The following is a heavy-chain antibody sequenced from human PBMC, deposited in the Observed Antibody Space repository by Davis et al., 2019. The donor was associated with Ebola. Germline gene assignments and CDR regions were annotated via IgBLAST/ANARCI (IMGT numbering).Heavy chain of an antibody. J-gene: IGHJ4*02. V-gene: IGHV3-7*01. CDR3: ARGDVVVTASLDY. D-gene: IGHD2-21*02. Sequence: GGSLRLSCAASKFTLSSYWMSWVRQAPGKGLEWVATIENDGSKKYYMDSVKGRFTISRDNAKNSLFLQMNSLRADDTAVYYCARGDVVVTASLDYWGQGTLVTVSS. CDR2: IENDGSKK. CDR1: KFTLSSYW.